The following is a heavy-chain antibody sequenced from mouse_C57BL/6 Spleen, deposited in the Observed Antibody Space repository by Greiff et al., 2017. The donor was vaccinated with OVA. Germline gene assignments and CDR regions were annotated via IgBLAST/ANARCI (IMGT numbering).Heavy chain of an antibody. CDR1: GYTFTSYW. CDR2: IDPNSGGT. D-gene: IGHD1-1*02. J-gene: IGHJ4*01. CDR3: ARSPLYYNAMDY. V-gene: IGHV1-72*01. Sequence: QVQLQQPGAELVKPGASVKLSCKASGYTFTSYWMHWVKQRPGRGLEWIGRIDPNSGGTKYNEKFKSKATLTVDKPSSTAYMQLSILTSEDAAVYCCARSPLYYNAMDYWGQGTSVTVSS.